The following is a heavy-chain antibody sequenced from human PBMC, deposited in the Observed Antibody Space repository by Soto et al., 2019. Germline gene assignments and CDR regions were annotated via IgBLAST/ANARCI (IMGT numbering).Heavy chain of an antibody. CDR1: GFTFSSSA. Sequence: EVQLLDSGGGLVQPGGSLRLSCAASGFTFSSSAMSCGRQAQGKGREWVSAVRGSGGTTYYADSVRGRFTISSDNSKNTLYLQINSLRDEATAIYFGARCTVDTIVTSGWCHYLDPWGQGTLVTVSS. D-gene: IGHD6-19*01. J-gene: IGHJ5*02. CDR3: ARCTVDTIVTSGWCHYLDP. CDR2: VRGSGGTT. V-gene: IGHV3-23*01.